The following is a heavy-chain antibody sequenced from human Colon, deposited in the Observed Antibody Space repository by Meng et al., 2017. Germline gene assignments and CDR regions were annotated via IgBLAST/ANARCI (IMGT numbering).Heavy chain of an antibody. Sequence: GGPLRLSCAASGFTFSSYWLSWVRQAPGKGLEWVANIKQDGSEKYYVDSVEGRFTISRDNAETSLYLEMNSLRAEDTAVYYCARERAYVSGSYYPYYDYWGQGTLVTVSS. D-gene: IGHD3-10*01. CDR3: ARERAYVSGSYYPYYDY. J-gene: IGHJ4*02. CDR1: GFTFSSYW. CDR2: IKQDGSEK. V-gene: IGHV3-7*01.